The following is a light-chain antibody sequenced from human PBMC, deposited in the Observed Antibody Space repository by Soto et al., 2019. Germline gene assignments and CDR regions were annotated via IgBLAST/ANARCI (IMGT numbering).Light chain of an antibody. CDR1: QTVLHGSTY. J-gene: IGKJ1*01. V-gene: IGKV4-1*01. CDR3: QQYYTTPVT. Sequence: DIVMTQSPDSLAVSLGERATINCKSSQTVLHGSTYLAWYQQKPGQPPKLLIYWASTRESGVPDRFSGSGSATDFTLTISSRQAEDVAVYDCQQYYTTPVTFGQGTKVEIK. CDR2: WAS.